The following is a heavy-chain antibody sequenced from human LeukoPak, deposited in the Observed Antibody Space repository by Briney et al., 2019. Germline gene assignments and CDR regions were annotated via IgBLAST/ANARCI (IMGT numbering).Heavy chain of an antibody. CDR2: IRSKAYGGTT. J-gene: IGHJ4*02. D-gene: IGHD2-21*02. CDR3: TRDSDLEYYFDY. CDR1: GFTLSNYA. Sequence: GGSLRLSCAGSGFTLSNYAMAWVRQAPGKGLEWVGFIRSKAYGGTTEYAASVKGRFTISRDDSKSIAYLQMSSLKTEDTAVYYCTRDSDLEYYFDYWGQGTLVTVSS. V-gene: IGHV3-49*04.